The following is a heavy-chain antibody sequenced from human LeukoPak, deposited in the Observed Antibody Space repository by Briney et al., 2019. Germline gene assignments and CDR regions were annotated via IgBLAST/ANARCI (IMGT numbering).Heavy chain of an antibody. V-gene: IGHV4-34*01. Sequence: PSETLSLTCAVYGGSFSGYDWTWIRQSPGEGLEWIGDIDHGGSNTYNPSLKSRVTISIDTSGNQFSLKLNSVTAADTAVYYCARRCRDASCHSNDGFDIWGQGTMVTVSS. J-gene: IGHJ3*02. CDR1: GGSFSGYD. D-gene: IGHD2-21*01. CDR2: IDHGGSN. CDR3: ARRCRDASCHSNDGFDI.